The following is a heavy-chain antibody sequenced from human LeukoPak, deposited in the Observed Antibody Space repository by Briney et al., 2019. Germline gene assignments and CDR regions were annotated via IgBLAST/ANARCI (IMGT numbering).Heavy chain of an antibody. CDR2: IYHSGST. CDR3: ATLYYYDSSGYADY. D-gene: IGHD3-22*01. J-gene: IGHJ4*02. V-gene: IGHV4-30-2*01. CDR1: GGSISSGGYS. Sequence: PSETLSLTCTISGGSISSGGYSWSWIRQPPGKGLESIGYIYHSGSTSYNPSLKSRVTISVDRTKNQFSLKLSSVTAADTAVYYCATLYYYDSSGYADYWGQGTLVTVSS.